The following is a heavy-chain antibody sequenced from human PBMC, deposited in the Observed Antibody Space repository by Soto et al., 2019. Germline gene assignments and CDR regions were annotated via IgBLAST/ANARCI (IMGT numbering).Heavy chain of an antibody. CDR1: GGSFSGYY. Sequence: QVQLQQWGAGLLKPSETLSLTCAVYGGSFSGYYWSWIRQPPGKGLEWIGEINHSGSTNYNPSLKSRVTISVDTSKNQFSVKLSSVTAADTAVYYCAREGRYYDFWSGPPGGMDVWGQGTTVTVSS. CDR3: AREGRYYDFWSGPPGGMDV. J-gene: IGHJ6*02. V-gene: IGHV4-34*01. D-gene: IGHD3-3*01. CDR2: INHSGST.